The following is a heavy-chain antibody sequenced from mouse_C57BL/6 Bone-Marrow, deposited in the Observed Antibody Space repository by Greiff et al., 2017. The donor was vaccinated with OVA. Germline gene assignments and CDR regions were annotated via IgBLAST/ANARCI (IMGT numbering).Heavy chain of an antibody. V-gene: IGHV1-81*01. D-gene: IGHD2-13*01. Sequence: VQLQQSGAELARPGASVKLSCKASGYTFTSYGISWVKQRTGQGLEWIGALYPRSGNTYYNEKFKGKATLSADKSSSTAYMELRSLTSEDSAVYFCARWGLPPMDYWGQGTSVTVSS. CDR1: GYTFTSYG. J-gene: IGHJ4*01. CDR3: ARWGLPPMDY. CDR2: LYPRSGNT.